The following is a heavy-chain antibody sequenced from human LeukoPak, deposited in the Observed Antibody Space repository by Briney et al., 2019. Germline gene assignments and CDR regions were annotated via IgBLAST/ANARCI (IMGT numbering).Heavy chain of an antibody. CDR1: GFTVSGNY. J-gene: IGHJ4*02. V-gene: IGHV3-66*01. CDR2: IYTGGNT. D-gene: IGHD2-15*01. CDR3: AKDFTQPHDY. Sequence: GGSLRLSCEGSGFTVSGNYMSWVRQAPGKGLEWFSVIYTGGNTYYADSVKGRFTISRDNSKNTLYLQMNSLRAEDTAVYYCAKDFTQPHDYWGQGTLVTVSS.